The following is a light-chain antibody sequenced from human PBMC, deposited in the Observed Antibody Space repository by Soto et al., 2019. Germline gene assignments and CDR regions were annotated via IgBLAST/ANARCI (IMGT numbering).Light chain of an antibody. CDR2: AAS. J-gene: IGKJ3*01. CDR3: QKYSSVPV. V-gene: IGKV1-27*01. CDR1: QGISNF. Sequence: DIQMPQSPTPLSASVGDRVTITCRASQGISNFVAWYQKKPGKAPQLLLYAASTLQSGVTSRFSGSGSGTDFTFTSNSLQPEDVATYSCQKYSSVPVFGPGTKVEIK.